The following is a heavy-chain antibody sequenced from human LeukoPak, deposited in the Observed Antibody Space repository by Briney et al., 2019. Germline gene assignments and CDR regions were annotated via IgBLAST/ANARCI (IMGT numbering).Heavy chain of an antibody. CDR2: IYYSGST. J-gene: IGHJ6*03. V-gene: IGHV4-59*01. CDR1: GGSISSYY. CDR3: ARGHGSGSYYSPRYYYYMDV. Sequence: SETLSLTCSVSGGSISSYYWSWIRQPPGKGLEWIGYIYYSGSTNYNPSLKSRVTISVDTSKNQFSLKLSSVTAADTAVYYCARGHGSGSYYSPRYYYYMDVWGKGTTVTVSS. D-gene: IGHD3-10*01.